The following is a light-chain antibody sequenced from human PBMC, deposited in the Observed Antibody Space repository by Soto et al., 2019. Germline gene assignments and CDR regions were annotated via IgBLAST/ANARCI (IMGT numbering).Light chain of an antibody. CDR3: SSYTTGSTLYV. Sequence: QSALTQPASVSGSPGQSVTISCTGSSTDIGAYKYVSWYQQYPGKAPKLIIFEVSIRPSGVSNRFSGSKSGNTASLTIAGLQAEDEADYHCSSYTTGSTLYVFGGGTQLTVL. CDR2: EVS. V-gene: IGLV2-14*01. CDR1: STDIGAYKY. J-gene: IGLJ7*01.